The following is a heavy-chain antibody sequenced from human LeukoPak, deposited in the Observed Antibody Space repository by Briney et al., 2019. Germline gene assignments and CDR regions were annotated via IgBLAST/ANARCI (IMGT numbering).Heavy chain of an antibody. CDR3: ARGGISAFMPDNWYFDL. V-gene: IGHV3-13*01. CDR1: GFTFSNYD. J-gene: IGHJ2*01. Sequence: AGGSLRLSCAASGFTFSNYDMHWVRQTTGKGPEWVSAIGSAGATYYPGSLKGRFTISRENAKNSLFLQMNSLRVGDTAVYFCARGGISAFMPDNWYFDLWGRGTLVTVSS. CDR2: IGSAGAT. D-gene: IGHD1-26*01.